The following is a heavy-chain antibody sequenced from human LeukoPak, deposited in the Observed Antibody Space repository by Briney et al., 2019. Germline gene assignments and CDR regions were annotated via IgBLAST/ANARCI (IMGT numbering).Heavy chain of an antibody. V-gene: IGHV1-69*13. D-gene: IGHD3-10*01. Sequence: ASVKVSCKASGGTFISYAISWVRQAPGQGLEWMGGIIPIFGTANYAQKFQGRVTITADESTSTAYMELSSLRSEDTAVYYCAREAPFGSGYYYYGMDVWGQGTTVTVSS. J-gene: IGHJ6*02. CDR2: IIPIFGTA. CDR3: AREAPFGSGYYYYGMDV. CDR1: GGTFISYA.